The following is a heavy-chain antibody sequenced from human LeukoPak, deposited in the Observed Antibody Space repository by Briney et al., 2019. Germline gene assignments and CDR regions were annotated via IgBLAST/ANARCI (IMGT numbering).Heavy chain of an antibody. V-gene: IGHV3-53*01. CDR2: TYTGGNS. CDR3: ARGGRGSAAVVAPRSFDI. Sequence: GGSLRLSCAASGFTFSSVHMVWVRQAPGKGLEWVSVTYTGGNSYYADSVKGRFIISRDISKNTLYLQMNSLRAEDSALYYCARGGRGSAAVVAPRSFDIWGQGTMVTVSS. CDR1: GFTFSSVH. J-gene: IGHJ3*02. D-gene: IGHD3-22*01.